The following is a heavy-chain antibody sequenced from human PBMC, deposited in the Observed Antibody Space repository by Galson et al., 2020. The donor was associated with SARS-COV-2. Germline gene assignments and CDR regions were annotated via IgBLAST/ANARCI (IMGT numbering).Heavy chain of an antibody. CDR2: IKSAGSII. CDR1: GFAFSNYW. V-gene: IGHV3-74*01. Sequence: LGESLKISCAASGFAFSNYWMHWVRQTPGKVLEWVSRIKSAGSIITYADSVKGRFTITRDNAKHTLYLHMNSLRSEDTALYDCAGALAIWGQGTLVTVSS. CDR3: AGALAI. J-gene: IGHJ4*02.